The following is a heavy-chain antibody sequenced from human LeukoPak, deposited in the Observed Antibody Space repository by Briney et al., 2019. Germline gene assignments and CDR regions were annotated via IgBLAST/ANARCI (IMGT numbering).Heavy chain of an antibody. CDR2: IYSGGST. Sequence: GGSLRLSCAASGFTVSSNYMSWVRQAPGKGLEWVSVIYSGGSTYYADSVKGRFTVSRDNSKNTLYLQMNSLRAEDTAVYYCARVGDYYDSEGLDYWGQGTLVTVSP. J-gene: IGHJ4*02. CDR1: GFTVSSNY. V-gene: IGHV3-53*01. CDR3: ARVGDYYDSEGLDY. D-gene: IGHD3-22*01.